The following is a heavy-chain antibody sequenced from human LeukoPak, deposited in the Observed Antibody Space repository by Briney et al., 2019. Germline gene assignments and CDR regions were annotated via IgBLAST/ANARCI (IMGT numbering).Heavy chain of an antibody. D-gene: IGHD7-27*01. Sequence: SETLSLTCAVSGGSTSSYYWSWIRQPPGKGLEWIAYIHYSGSTKYNPSLKSRVTISVDTSKNQFSLKLSSVTAADTAVYYCARDGVTGVPHLDYWGQGTLVTVSS. J-gene: IGHJ4*02. CDR2: IHYSGST. CDR1: GGSTSSYY. CDR3: ARDGVTGVPHLDY. V-gene: IGHV4-59*01.